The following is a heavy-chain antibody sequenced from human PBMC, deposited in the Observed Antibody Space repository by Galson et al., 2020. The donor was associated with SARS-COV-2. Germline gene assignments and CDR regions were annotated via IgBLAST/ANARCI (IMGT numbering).Heavy chain of an antibody. V-gene: IGHV3-30*04. CDR2: ISYDGSNK. J-gene: IGHJ4*02. CDR3: ARSGSGSYYSHSDY. D-gene: IGHD3-10*01. Sequence: GESLKISCAASGFTISSYAMHWVRQAPGKGLEWVAVISYDGSNKYYADSVKGRFTISRDNSKNTLYLQMNSLRAEDTAVYYCARSGSGSYYSHSDYWGQGTLGTVSS. CDR1: GFTISSYA.